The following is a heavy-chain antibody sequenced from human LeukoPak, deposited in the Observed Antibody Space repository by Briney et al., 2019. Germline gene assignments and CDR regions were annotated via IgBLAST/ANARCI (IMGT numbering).Heavy chain of an antibody. Sequence: GGSLRLSCAASGFTFSSYAMHWVRQAPGKGLEWVAVISYDGSNKYYADSVKGRFTISRDNSKNTLYLQMNSLRAEDTAVYYCAKDHWDSSSWPYYFDYWGQGTLVTVSS. J-gene: IGHJ4*02. CDR3: AKDHWDSSSWPYYFDY. V-gene: IGHV3-30-3*01. CDR1: GFTFSSYA. CDR2: ISYDGSNK. D-gene: IGHD6-13*01.